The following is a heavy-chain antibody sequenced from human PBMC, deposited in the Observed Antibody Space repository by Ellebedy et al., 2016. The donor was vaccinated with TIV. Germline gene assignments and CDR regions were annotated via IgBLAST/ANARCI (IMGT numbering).Heavy chain of an antibody. V-gene: IGHV4-59*01. J-gene: IGHJ4*02. CDR1: GGSISSYY. CDR3: ARGPRRYFDY. Sequence: MPGGSLRLSCTVSGGSISSYYWSWIRQPPGKGLEWIGYIYYSGSTNYNPSLKSRVTISVDTSKNQFSLKLSSVTAADTAVYYCARGPRRYFDYWGQGTLVTVSS. CDR2: IYYSGST.